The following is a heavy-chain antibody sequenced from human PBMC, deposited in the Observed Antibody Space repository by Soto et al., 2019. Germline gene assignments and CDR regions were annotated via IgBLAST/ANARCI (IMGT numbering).Heavy chain of an antibody. D-gene: IGHD5-12*01. CDR1: GFSLSTSGVG. CDR3: AHRMNIERVLFRYNWFDP. J-gene: IGHJ5*02. Sequence: QITLKESGPTLVKPTQTLTLTCTFSGFSLSTSGVGVGWIRQPPGKALEWLALIYWDDDKRYSPSLKSRLTITKDTSKNQVVLTMTNIDPVDTATYHCAHRMNIERVLFRYNWFDPWGQGTLVTVSS. CDR2: IYWDDDK. V-gene: IGHV2-5*02.